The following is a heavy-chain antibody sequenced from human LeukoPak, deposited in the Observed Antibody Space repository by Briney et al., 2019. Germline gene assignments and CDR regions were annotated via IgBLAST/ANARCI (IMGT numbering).Heavy chain of an antibody. J-gene: IGHJ4*02. CDR3: ARALGYCSSTTCFATDY. CDR1: GYTFTSYT. CDR2: INTNTGNS. D-gene: IGHD2-2*01. V-gene: IGHV7-4-1*02. Sequence: ASVKVSCKTSGYTFTSYTMNWVRQAPGQGLELMGWINTNTGNSTYAQGFTGRFVFSLDTSVSTAYLQISSLKAEDTAVYYCARALGYCSSTTCFATDYWGQGTLVTVSS.